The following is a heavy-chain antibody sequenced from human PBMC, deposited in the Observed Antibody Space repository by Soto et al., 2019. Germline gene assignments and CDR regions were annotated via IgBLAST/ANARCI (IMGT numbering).Heavy chain of an antibody. CDR1: CDSVSSGSYY. J-gene: IGHJ5*02. Sequence: PSETLSLTCTVSCDSVSSGSYYWSWIRQPPGKGLEWIGYISYSGNTNYNPSLKSRLTISVDTSKNQFSLKLSSVTAADTAVYYCARKAGSFDNWFDPWGQGTLVTVSS. CDR2: ISYSGNT. D-gene: IGHD3-10*01. CDR3: ARKAGSFDNWFDP. V-gene: IGHV4-61*01.